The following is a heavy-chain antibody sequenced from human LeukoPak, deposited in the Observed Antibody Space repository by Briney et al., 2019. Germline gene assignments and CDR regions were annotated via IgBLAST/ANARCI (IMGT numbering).Heavy chain of an antibody. Sequence: SETLSLTCTVSGGSISSGDYYWSWIRQPPGKGLEWIGYIYYSGSTYYNPSLKSRVTISVDTSKNQFSLRLSSVTAADTAVYYCASGFDILSGYFSFDYWGQGTLVTVSS. V-gene: IGHV4-30-4*02. CDR1: GGSISSGDYY. CDR3: ASGFDILSGYFSFDY. D-gene: IGHD3-9*01. CDR2: IYYSGST. J-gene: IGHJ4*02.